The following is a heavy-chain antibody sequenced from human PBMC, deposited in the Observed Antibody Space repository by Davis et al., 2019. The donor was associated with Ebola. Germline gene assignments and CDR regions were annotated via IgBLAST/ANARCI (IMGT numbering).Heavy chain of an antibody. CDR2: IIPIFGTA. Sequence: AASVKVSCKASGGTFSSYAISWVRQAPGQGLEWMGGIIPIFGTANYAQKFQGRVTITVDESTSTAYMELSSLRSEDTAVYYCAKIMSYYYGMDVWGQGTTVTVSS. CDR1: GGTFSSYA. CDR3: AKIMSYYYGMDV. V-gene: IGHV1-69*13. J-gene: IGHJ6*02.